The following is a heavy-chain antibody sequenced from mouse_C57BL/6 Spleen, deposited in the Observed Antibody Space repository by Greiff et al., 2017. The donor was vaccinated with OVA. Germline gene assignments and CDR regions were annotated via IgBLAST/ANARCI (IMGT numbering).Heavy chain of an antibody. CDR3: ARGGGSSAVAY. V-gene: IGHV1-82*01. D-gene: IGHD1-1*01. J-gene: IGHJ3*01. Sequence: VQLQQSGPELVKPGASVKISCKASGYAFSSSWMNWVKQRPGKGLEWIGRIYPGDGDTNYNGKFKGKATLTADKSSSTAYMQLSSLTSEDSAVYFCARGGGSSAVAYWGQGTLVTVSA. CDR2: IYPGDGDT. CDR1: GYAFSSSW.